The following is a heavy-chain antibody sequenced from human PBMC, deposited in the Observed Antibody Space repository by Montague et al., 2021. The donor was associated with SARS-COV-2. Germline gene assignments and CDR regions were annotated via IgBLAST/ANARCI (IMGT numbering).Heavy chain of an antibody. J-gene: IGHJ3*02. V-gene: IGHV3-48*03. CDR3: ARESRITMLVVVITSAFDI. Sequence: SLRLSCAASGFTFSSYEMNWVRQAPGKGLEWVSYISSSGGTTFYADSVRGQFTISRDNAKNSLYLQMNSLRAEDTAVYYCARESRITMLVVVITSAFDIWGQGTMVTVSS. CDR2: ISSSGGTT. CDR1: GFTFSSYE. D-gene: IGHD3-22*01.